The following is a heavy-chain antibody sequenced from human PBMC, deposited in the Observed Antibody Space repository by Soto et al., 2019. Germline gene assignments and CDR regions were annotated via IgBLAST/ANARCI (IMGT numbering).Heavy chain of an antibody. Sequence: SQTLSLTCAISGDSVSSNSAAWNWIRQSPSRGLEWLGRTYYRSKWYNDYAVSVKSRITINPDTSKNQFSLQLNSVTPEDTAVYYCARDIVGIAAAGKGSWFDPWGQGTLVTVSS. D-gene: IGHD6-13*01. V-gene: IGHV6-1*01. CDR1: GDSVSSNSAA. CDR3: ARDIVGIAAAGKGSWFDP. CDR2: TYYRSKWYN. J-gene: IGHJ5*02.